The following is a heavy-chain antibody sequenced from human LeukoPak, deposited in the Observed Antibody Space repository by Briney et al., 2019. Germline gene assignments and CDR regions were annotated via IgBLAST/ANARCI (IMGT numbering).Heavy chain of an antibody. Sequence: PGGSLRLSCAASGFTFSSYAMSWVRQTPGKGLEWVSAISGSGGSTYYADSVEGRFTISRDNSKNTLYLQMNSLRAEDTAVYYCARDYYGSGGYYPWGQGTLVTVSS. CDR2: ISGSGGST. CDR1: GFTFSSYA. CDR3: ARDYYGSGGYYP. D-gene: IGHD3-10*01. V-gene: IGHV3-23*01. J-gene: IGHJ4*02.